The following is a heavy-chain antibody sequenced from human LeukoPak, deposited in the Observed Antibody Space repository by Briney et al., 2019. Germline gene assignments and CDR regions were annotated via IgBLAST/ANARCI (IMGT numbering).Heavy chain of an antibody. V-gene: IGHV4-34*01. CDR2: INHSGTI. CDR1: GDSFSGYY. J-gene: IGHJ4*02. D-gene: IGHD6-25*01. CDR3: ARGAAGSSGLLYYFDY. Sequence: SETLSLTCAVYGDSFSGYYRGWIRQPPGKGLEWIGEINHSGTINYNPSLKSRVTILVDTSKNQFSLNLSSVTAADTAVYYCARGAAGSSGLLYYFDYWGQGALVIVSS.